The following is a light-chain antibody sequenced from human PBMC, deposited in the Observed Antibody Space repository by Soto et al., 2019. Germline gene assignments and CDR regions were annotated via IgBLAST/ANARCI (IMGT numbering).Light chain of an antibody. CDR3: GTWDSSLSLWV. Sequence: QSVLTQPPSVSAAPGQKVTISCSGSSSNIGNNYVSWYQQLPGAAPKLVIYDNNKRPSGIPDRFSGSKSGTSATLGITGLQTGDEADYYCGTWDSSLSLWVFGGGTKLTVL. CDR1: SSNIGNNY. V-gene: IGLV1-51*01. CDR2: DNN. J-gene: IGLJ3*02.